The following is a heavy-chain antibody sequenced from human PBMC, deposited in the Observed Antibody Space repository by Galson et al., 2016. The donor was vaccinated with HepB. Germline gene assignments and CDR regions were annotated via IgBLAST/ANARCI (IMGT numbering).Heavy chain of an antibody. Sequence: SLRLSCAASGFTLSSYGMHWVRQAPGKGLEWVAIISYDGSNKYYLASVEGRYNISSDNSKNTLYLQMHSLKPGDTAVYYCAKDRLLGATTGPFDYWGRGTLGTVSS. D-gene: IGHD1-26*01. CDR1: GFTLSSYG. J-gene: IGHJ4*02. CDR3: AKDRLLGATTGPFDY. CDR2: ISYDGSNK. V-gene: IGHV3-30*18.